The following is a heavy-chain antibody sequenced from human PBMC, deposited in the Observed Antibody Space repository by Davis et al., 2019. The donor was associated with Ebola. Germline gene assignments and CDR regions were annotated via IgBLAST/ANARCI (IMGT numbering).Heavy chain of an antibody. CDR3: ARGSSSWYSINWFDP. CDR2: ISQSGST. V-gene: IGHV4-4*02. J-gene: IGHJ5*02. CDR1: GDSISSSNW. Sequence: MPSETLSLTCAVSGDSISSSNWWSWVRQPPGKGLEWIGEISQSGSTNYNPSLKSRVTISVDTSKNQFSLKLSSVTAADTAVYYCARGSSSWYSINWFDPWGQGTLVTVSS. D-gene: IGHD6-13*01.